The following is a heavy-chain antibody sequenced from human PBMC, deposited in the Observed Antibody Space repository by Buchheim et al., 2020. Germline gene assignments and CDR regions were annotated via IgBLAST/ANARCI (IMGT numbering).Heavy chain of an antibody. D-gene: IGHD3-10*01. CDR2: ISYDGSNK. V-gene: IGHV3-30*18. CDR3: AKDIIDYYYGMDV. CDR1: GFTFSSYG. J-gene: IGHJ6*02. Sequence: QVQLVESGGGVVQPGRSLRLSCAASGFTFSSYGMHWVRQAPGKGLEWVAVISYDGSNKYYADSVKGRFTISRDNSKNTLYLQMNSLRAEDTAVYYCAKDIIDYYYGMDVWGQGTT.